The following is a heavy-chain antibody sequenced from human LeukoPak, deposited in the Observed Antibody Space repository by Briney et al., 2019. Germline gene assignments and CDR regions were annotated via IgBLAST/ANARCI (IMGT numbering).Heavy chain of an antibody. Sequence: SETLSLTCAVSGGSFSGYYWSWVRQPPGKGLEWVGEINDSGSTKYNPSLERGGSISVDTSKNHFSLKLSSMTAADTAVYFFVRRDSYNSTFDCWGQGTLVTVSS. J-gene: IGHJ4*02. CDR2: INDSGST. V-gene: IGHV4-34*01. CDR3: VRRDSYNSTFDC. D-gene: IGHD5-12*01. CDR1: GGSFSGYY.